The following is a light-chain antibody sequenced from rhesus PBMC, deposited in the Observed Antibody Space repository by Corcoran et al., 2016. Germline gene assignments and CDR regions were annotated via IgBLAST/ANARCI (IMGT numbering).Light chain of an antibody. CDR2: KAS. CDR1: ENVNNY. Sequence: DIRMTQSPSSLSASVGDRVTITCRASENVNNYLNWYQQKPGKAPKLLRYKASTLQSGVPSRFSGTGSGTDYTFTFSSLQSEDVATYYCQHNYGTPYSFGLGTKVEIK. V-gene: IGKV1-74*01. J-gene: IGKJ2*01. CDR3: QHNYGTPYS.